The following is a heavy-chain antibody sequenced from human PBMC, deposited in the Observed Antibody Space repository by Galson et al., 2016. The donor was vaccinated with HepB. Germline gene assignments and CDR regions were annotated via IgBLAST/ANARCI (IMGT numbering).Heavy chain of an antibody. J-gene: IGHJ4*02. CDR3: ARDPVGATLGGFAY. V-gene: IGHV4-31*03. CDR1: GDSISGGYS. D-gene: IGHD1-26*01. Sequence: TLSLTCTVSGDSISGGYSWNWIRQHPGKGLEWMGNIYYRGTTYYNPSLESRVTISIGTSKNQFSLKLISVTAADTAVYYCARDPVGATLGGFAYWGQGTLVTVSS. CDR2: IYYRGTT.